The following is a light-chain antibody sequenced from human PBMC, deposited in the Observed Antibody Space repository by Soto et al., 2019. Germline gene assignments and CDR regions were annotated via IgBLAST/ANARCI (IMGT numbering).Light chain of an antibody. J-gene: IGLJ3*02. V-gene: IGLV1-40*01. CDR2: GNN. CDR1: SSNIGAGYD. Sequence: QPVLTQPPSMSGAPGQRVTISCTGSSSNIGAGYDVHWYQQLPGTAPKLLIFGNNNRPSGVPDRFSGSKSGTSASLAITGLQAEDEADYYCQSYDSSLSGWVFGGGTKLTVL. CDR3: QSYDSSLSGWV.